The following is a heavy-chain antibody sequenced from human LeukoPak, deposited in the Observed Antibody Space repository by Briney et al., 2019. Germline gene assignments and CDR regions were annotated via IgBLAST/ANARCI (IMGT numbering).Heavy chain of an antibody. CDR3: ARGRFDRRPIPSTAARPYYFDY. Sequence: SETLSLTCAVYGGSFSGYYWSWIRQPPGKGLEWIGEINHSGSTNYNPSLKSRVTISVDTSKNQFSLKLSSVTAADTAMYYCARGRFDRRPIPSTAARPYYFDYWGQGTLVTVSS. D-gene: IGHD6-6*01. J-gene: IGHJ4*02. CDR1: GGSFSGYY. CDR2: INHSGST. V-gene: IGHV4-34*01.